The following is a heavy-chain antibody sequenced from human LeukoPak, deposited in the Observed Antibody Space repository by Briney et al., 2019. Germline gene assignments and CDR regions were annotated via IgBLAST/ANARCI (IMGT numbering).Heavy chain of an antibody. V-gene: IGHV1-18*01. CDR1: GYTFTSYG. D-gene: IGHD3-22*01. Sequence: ASVKVSCKASGYTFTSYGISWVRQAPGQGLEWMGWISAYNGNTNYAQKLQGRVTMTTDTSTSTAYMELRSLRSDDTAVYYCARGIWYYDSSGYSPYYYMDVWGKGTTVTISS. J-gene: IGHJ6*03. CDR3: ARGIWYYDSSGYSPYYYMDV. CDR2: ISAYNGNT.